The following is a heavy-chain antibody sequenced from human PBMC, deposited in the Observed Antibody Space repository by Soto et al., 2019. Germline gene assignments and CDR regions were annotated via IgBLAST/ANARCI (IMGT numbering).Heavy chain of an antibody. V-gene: IGHV3-30-3*01. J-gene: IGHJ4*02. CDR3: ARDGGSGDPIDY. Sequence: GGSLRLSCAASGFTFSSYAMHWVRQAPGKGLEWVAVISYDGSNKYYADSVKGRFTISRDNSKNTLYLQMNSLRAEDTAVYYCARDGGSGDPIDYWGQGTLVTVSS. D-gene: IGHD3-10*01. CDR1: GFTFSSYA. CDR2: ISYDGSNK.